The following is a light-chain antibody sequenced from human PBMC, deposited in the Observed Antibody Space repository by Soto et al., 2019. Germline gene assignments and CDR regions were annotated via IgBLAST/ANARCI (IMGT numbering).Light chain of an antibody. Sequence: SYELTQPPSVSVSPGQTAGITCSGDKLGYKYVCWYQQKAGQSPVVVIYQDSKRPSGIPERFSGSNSENTATLTISGTQAMDEADYYCQAWDSSTVVFGGGTKLTVL. V-gene: IGLV3-1*01. CDR3: QAWDSSTVV. J-gene: IGLJ2*01. CDR2: QDS. CDR1: KLGYKY.